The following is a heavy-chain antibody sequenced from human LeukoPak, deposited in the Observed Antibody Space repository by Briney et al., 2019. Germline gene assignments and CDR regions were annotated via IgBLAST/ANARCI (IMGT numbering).Heavy chain of an antibody. CDR3: AKSDTYRFDY. CDR1: GFAVSRHG. D-gene: IGHD2-21*02. Sequence: TGGSLRLSCAASGFAVSRHGMHWVRQAPGKGLEWLSYISSSSSIIYYADSVKGRFTISRDNAKNSLYLQMNSLRDEDTAVYYCAKSDTYRFDYWGQGTLVTVSS. CDR2: ISSSSSII. V-gene: IGHV3-48*02. J-gene: IGHJ4*02.